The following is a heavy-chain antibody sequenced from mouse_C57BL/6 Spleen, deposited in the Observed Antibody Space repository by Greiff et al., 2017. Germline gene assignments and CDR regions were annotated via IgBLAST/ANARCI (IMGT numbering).Heavy chain of an antibody. Sequence: VQLQQPGAELVKPGASVKLSCKASGYTFTSYWMHWVKQRPGRGLEWIGRIYPNSGGTKYNEKFKSKATLTVDKPSSTAYMQLSSLTSEDSAVYDCARVPTPVGHWYFDVWGTGTTVTVSS. V-gene: IGHV1-72*01. D-gene: IGHD2-10*01. CDR3: ARVPTPVGHWYFDV. J-gene: IGHJ1*03. CDR1: GYTFTSYW. CDR2: IYPNSGGT.